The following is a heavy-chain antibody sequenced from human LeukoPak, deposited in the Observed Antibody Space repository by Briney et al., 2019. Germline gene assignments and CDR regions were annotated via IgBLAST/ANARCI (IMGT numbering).Heavy chain of an antibody. Sequence: GGSLRLSCAASGVTFSNCWMHWVRQAPGKGLEWVSFIYSDNTHYSYSVKGRFTISRDNAKNSMYLQMNSLRAEDTAVYYCARDGATFSGYDWYYYMDVWGKGTTVAVSS. CDR3: ARDGATFSGYDWYYYMDV. CDR1: GVTFSNCW. CDR2: IYSDNT. D-gene: IGHD5-12*01. V-gene: IGHV3-69-1*01. J-gene: IGHJ6*03.